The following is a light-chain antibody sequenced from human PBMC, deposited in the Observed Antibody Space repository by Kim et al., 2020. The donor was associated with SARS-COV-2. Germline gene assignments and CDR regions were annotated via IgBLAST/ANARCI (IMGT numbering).Light chain of an antibody. CDR2: DAS. J-gene: IGKJ1*01. Sequence: EIVLTQSPASLSLSPGERVTLSCRASQSVGSQLAWYQHKSGQAPRLLIYDASSRATAIPARFSGSGSGTDFTLTISSLEPEDFAVYYCQQRDSWPRTFGQGTNVDIK. CDR3: QQRDSWPRT. V-gene: IGKV3-11*01. CDR1: QSVGSQ.